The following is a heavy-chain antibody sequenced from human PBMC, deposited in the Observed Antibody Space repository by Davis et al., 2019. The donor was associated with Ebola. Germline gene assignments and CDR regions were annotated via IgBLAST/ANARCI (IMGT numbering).Heavy chain of an antibody. CDR2: IIPIFGTA. J-gene: IGHJ4*02. Sequence: SVKVSCKASGGTFSSYAISWVRQAPGQGLEWMGGIIPIFGTANYAQKFQGRVTITADESTSTAYMELSSLRSEDTAVYYCARDRSEYSSSFAANRNPEAVDYWGQGTLVTVSS. V-gene: IGHV1-69*13. CDR1: GGTFSSYA. D-gene: IGHD6-6*01. CDR3: ARDRSEYSSSFAANRNPEAVDY.